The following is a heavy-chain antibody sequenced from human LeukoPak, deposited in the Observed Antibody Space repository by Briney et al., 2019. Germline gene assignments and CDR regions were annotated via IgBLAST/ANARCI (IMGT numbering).Heavy chain of an antibody. V-gene: IGHV3-9*01. CDR3: AKDISSSWFLFYYFDY. Sequence: GGSLRLSCSASGFTFDDYAMHWVRQAPGKGLEWVSGISWNSGSIAYADSVKGRFTISRDNAKNSLYLQMNSLRAEDTALYYCAKDISSSWFLFYYFDYWGQGTLVTVSS. J-gene: IGHJ4*02. CDR2: ISWNSGSI. D-gene: IGHD6-13*01. CDR1: GFTFDDYA.